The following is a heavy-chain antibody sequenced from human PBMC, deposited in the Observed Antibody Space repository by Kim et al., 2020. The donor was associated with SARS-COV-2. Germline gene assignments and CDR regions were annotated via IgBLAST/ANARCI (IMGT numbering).Heavy chain of an antibody. Sequence: GGSLRLSCAASGFTFSSYAMSWVRQAPGKGLEWVSAISGSGGSTYYADSVKGRFTISRDNSKNTLYLQMNSLRAEDTAVYYCAKAALNWAYGDYVHYYYYGMDVWGQGTTVTVSS. D-gene: IGHD4-17*01. V-gene: IGHV3-23*01. J-gene: IGHJ6*02. CDR2: ISGSGGST. CDR1: GFTFSSYA. CDR3: AKAALNWAYGDYVHYYYYGMDV.